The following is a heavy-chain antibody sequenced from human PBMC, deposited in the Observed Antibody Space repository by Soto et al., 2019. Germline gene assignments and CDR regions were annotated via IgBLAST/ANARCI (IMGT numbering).Heavy chain of an antibody. CDR3: ARCSGGSPFDT. CDR2: ISSSSSYI. CDR1: GFTFSSYS. D-gene: IGHD1-26*01. V-gene: IGHV3-21*01. J-gene: IGHJ5*02. Sequence: GGPLRLSCAASGFTFSSYSMNWVRQAPGKGLEWVSSISSSSSYIYYADSVKGRFTISRDNAKNSLYLQMNSLRAEDTAVYYCARCSGGSPFDTCGQGTRVTVSS.